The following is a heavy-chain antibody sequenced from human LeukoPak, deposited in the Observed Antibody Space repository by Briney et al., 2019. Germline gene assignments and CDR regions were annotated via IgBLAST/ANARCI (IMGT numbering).Heavy chain of an antibody. D-gene: IGHD3-9*01. CDR3: ATEPRERYFDWLPLDY. CDR1: GFTFSSYW. Sequence: GGSLRLSCAASGFTFSSYWMSWVRQAPGKGLEWVANIKQDGSEKYYVDSVKGRFTISRDNAKNSLYLQMNSLRAEDTAVYYCATEPRERYFDWLPLDYWGQGTLVTVSS. J-gene: IGHJ4*02. V-gene: IGHV3-7*01. CDR2: IKQDGSEK.